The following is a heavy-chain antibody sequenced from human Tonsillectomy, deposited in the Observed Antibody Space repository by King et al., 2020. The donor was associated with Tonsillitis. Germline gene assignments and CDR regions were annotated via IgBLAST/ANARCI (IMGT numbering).Heavy chain of an antibody. CDR3: ARGGTSYFETSGSYYFEY. CDR1: GFTFSSYS. V-gene: IGHV3-21*01. CDR2: ISSSSSYI. Sequence: VQLVESGGGLVKPGGSLRLSCAVSGFTFSSYSMNWVRQAPGKGLEWVSSISSSSSYIYYRDSVKGRFTISRDNAKNSLYLQMNSLRAEDTAVYYCARGGTSYFETSGSYYFEYWGQGTLVTVSS. J-gene: IGHJ4*02. D-gene: IGHD3-22*01.